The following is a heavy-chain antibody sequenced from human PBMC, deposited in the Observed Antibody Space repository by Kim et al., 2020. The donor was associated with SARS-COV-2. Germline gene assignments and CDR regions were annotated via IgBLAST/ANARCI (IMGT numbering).Heavy chain of an antibody. J-gene: IGHJ4*02. Sequence: GSTNYNPSRKSRVTISVDTSKNQFSLKLSSVTAADTAVYYCARGSSSWYPQFDYWGQGTLVTVSS. D-gene: IGHD6-13*01. CDR2: GST. CDR3: ARGSSSWYPQFDY. V-gene: IGHV4-59*09.